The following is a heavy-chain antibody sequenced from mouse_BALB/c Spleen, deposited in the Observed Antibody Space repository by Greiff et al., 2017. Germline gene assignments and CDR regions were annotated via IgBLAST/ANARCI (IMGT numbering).Heavy chain of an antibody. V-gene: IGHV5-17*02. D-gene: IGHD1-1*01. CDR3: ARWGYGHWYFDV. CDR2: ISSGSSTI. CDR1: GFTFSSFG. J-gene: IGHJ1*01. Sequence: EVHLVESGGGLVQPGGSRKLSCAASGFTFSSFGMHWVRQAPEKGLEWVAYISSGSSTIYYADTVKGRFTISRDNPKNTLFLQMTSLRSEDTAMYYCARWGYGHWYFDVWGAGTTVTVSS.